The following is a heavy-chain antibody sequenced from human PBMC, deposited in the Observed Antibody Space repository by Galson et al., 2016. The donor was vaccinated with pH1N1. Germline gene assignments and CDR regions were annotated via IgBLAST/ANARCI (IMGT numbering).Heavy chain of an antibody. CDR2: IIAIFGTA. CDR1: GGTFNTDA. CDR3: ARGESRWERYVDY. Sequence: SVKVSCKASGGTFNTDAISWVRQAPGQGLEWMGRIIAIFGTANYAQKLQGRVTLTADESTSTAYMELSSLRSNDTAVYYCARGESRWERYVDYWCQGILVIASA. V-gene: IGHV1-69*13. D-gene: IGHD1-26*01. J-gene: IGHJ4*02.